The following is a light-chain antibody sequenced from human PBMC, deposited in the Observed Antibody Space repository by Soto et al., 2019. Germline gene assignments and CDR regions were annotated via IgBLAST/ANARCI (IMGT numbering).Light chain of an antibody. CDR2: DVS. CDR3: QQYNNWPFS. V-gene: IGKV3-15*01. J-gene: IGKJ5*01. Sequence: EVVLGEYPSTLSLSPGERATLCCRAGQGVTPNFAWYPQKSGQSPRLLIYDVSIRATGVPARFSGTGSETDCTLTISGLQSEDAAVYFCQQYNNWPFSFGQGTRLEIK. CDR1: QGVTPN.